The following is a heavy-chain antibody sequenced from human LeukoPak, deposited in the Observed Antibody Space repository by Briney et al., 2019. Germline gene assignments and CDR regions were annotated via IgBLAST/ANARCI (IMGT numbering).Heavy chain of an antibody. CDR1: SGSISSYY. J-gene: IGHJ4*02. V-gene: IGHV4-4*07. CDR2: IYTSGST. D-gene: IGHD6-19*01. Sequence: SETLSLTCTVSSGSISSYYWSWIRQPAGKGLEWIGRIYTSGSTNYNPSLKSRVTMSVDTSKNQFALKLSSVNAADTAVYYCARDSAVAGNFDYWGQGTLVTVSS. CDR3: ARDSAVAGNFDY.